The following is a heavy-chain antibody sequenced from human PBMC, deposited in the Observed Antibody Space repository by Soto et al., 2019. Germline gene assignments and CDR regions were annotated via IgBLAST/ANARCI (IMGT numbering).Heavy chain of an antibody. CDR1: GYTFTSYG. CDR3: AANRLYYYDSSGYYFDY. D-gene: IGHD3-22*01. CDR2: ISAYNGNT. Sequence: ASVKVSCKASGYTFTSYGISWVRQAPGQGLEWMGWISAYNGNTNYAQKLQGRVTITRDMSTSTAYMELSSLRSEDTAVYYCAANRLYYYDSSGYYFDYWGQGTLVTV. J-gene: IGHJ4*02. V-gene: IGHV1-18*01.